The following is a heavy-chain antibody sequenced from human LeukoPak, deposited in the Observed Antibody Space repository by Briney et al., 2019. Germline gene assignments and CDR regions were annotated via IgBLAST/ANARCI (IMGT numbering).Heavy chain of an antibody. D-gene: IGHD6-6*01. V-gene: IGHV3-23*01. CDR2: ISGSGGST. CDR1: GFTFSSYA. J-gene: IGHJ4*02. CDR3: AKREYSSSEFDY. Sequence: GGSMRLACAVSGFTFSSYAMSWVSQAPGKGLEWVSAISGSGGSTYYADSVKGRFTTPRDNSKDALYLKMNSLRAEDTAVYYCAKREYSSSEFDYWGQGTLVTVSS.